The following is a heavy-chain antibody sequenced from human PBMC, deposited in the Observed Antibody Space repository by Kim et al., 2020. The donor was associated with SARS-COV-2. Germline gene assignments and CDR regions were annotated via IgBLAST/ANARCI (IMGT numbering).Heavy chain of an antibody. J-gene: IGHJ6*02. D-gene: IGHD3-9*01. CDR3: ARNLWTGYWSAYYYGMDV. Sequence: KSRVTISVDTSKNQFSLKLSSVTAADTAVYYCARNLWTGYWSAYYYGMDVWGQGTTVTVSS. V-gene: IGHV4-34*01.